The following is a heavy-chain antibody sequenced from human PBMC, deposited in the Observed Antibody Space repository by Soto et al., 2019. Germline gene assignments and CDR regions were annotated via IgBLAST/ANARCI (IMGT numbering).Heavy chain of an antibody. CDR1: GCTFTDLG. D-gene: IGHD3-22*01. J-gene: IGHJ5*02. CDR3: ARGWDHYDSSGLLTWFDP. V-gene: IGHV1-69*13. CDR2: IIPIFGTP. Sequence: GASVKVSCKASGCTFTDLGLHWVRQAPGQGLEWMGGIIPIFGTPNYAQKFQGRVIITADEFTSTAHMELSSLRSEDTAVYYCARGWDHYDSSGLLTWFDPWGQGTLVTVSS.